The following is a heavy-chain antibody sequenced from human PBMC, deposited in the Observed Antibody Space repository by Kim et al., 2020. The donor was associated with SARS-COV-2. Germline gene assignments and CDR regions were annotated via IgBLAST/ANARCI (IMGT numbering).Heavy chain of an antibody. Sequence: GGSLRLSCAASGFTFSSYAMSWVRQAPGRGLEWVSAISGSGGSTYYADSVKGRFTISRDNSKNTLYLQMNSLRAEDTAVYYCAKDEGNGWAAMAGVFDYWGQGTLVTVSS. V-gene: IGHV3-23*01. CDR3: AKDEGNGWAAMAGVFDY. CDR2: ISGSGGST. J-gene: IGHJ4*02. D-gene: IGHD5-18*01. CDR1: GFTFSSYA.